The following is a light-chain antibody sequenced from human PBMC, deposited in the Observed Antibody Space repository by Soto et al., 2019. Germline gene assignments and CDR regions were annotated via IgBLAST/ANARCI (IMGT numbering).Light chain of an antibody. CDR1: SSNIGAGYD. V-gene: IGLV1-40*01. CDR2: GKN. Sequence: QSVLTQPPSVSRVPGQRITISCTGSSSNIGAGYDVHWYRQLPGTAPKLLMYGKNNRPSGVPGRFSGSKSGTSASLAITGLQAEDEADYYCQSFDSSLIGYVFGTGTKVTGL. CDR3: QSFDSSLIGYV. J-gene: IGLJ1*01.